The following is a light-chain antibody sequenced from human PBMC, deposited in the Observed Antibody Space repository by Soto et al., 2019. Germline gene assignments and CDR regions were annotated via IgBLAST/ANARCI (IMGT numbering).Light chain of an antibody. CDR1: SSNIGSRA. CDR2: SNN. J-gene: IGLJ1*01. V-gene: IGLV1-44*01. CDR3: ATWDDSVSGYV. Sequence: QSVLTQPPSASGTPGQRVTISCSGSSSNIGSRAVNWYQQLPGTAPKLLIYSNNQRPSGVPDRFPGSKSGTSASLAISGLQSEDDADYHCATWDDSVSGYVFGTGTKVTVL.